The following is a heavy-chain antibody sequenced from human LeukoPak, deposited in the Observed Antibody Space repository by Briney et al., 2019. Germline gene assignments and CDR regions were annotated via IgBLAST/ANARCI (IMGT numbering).Heavy chain of an antibody. V-gene: IGHV3-21*01. CDR3: ARVGMAVGATVDY. D-gene: IGHD1-26*01. CDR2: ISSSSSYI. Sequence: PGGSLRLSCAASGFSFSSYSMNWVRQAPGKGLEWVSSISSSSSYIYYADSVKGRFTISRDNAKNPLYLQMNSLRAEDTAVYYCARVGMAVGATVDYWGQGILVTVS. CDR1: GFSFSSYS. J-gene: IGHJ4*02.